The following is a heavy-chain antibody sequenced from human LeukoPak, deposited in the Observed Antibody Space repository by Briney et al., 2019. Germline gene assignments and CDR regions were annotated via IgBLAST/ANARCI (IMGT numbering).Heavy chain of an antibody. CDR1: GFTFSNYY. J-gene: IGHJ4*02. V-gene: IGHV3-11*01. CDR3: ARARTYYYVD. D-gene: IGHD3-10*02. Sequence: GGSLRLSCAASGFTFSNYYLSWIRKAPGKGLEWVSYISSSCSTIYYADPVKGRITISRDNAKNSLYLQMNSLRAEDTAVYYCARARTYYYVDWGEGTLVTVSS. CDR2: ISSSCSTI.